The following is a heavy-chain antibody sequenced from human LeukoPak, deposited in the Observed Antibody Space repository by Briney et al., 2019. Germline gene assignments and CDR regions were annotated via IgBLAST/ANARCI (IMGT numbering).Heavy chain of an antibody. CDR1: GYSISSGYF. V-gene: IGHV4-38-2*02. CDR3: ARTLYSSGWCPFDY. Sequence: SETLSLTCTVSGYSISSGYFWGWVRQPPGKGLEWIGNIYHSGSTYYNPSLKSRVTISVDTFKNQFSLKLSSVTAADTAVYYCARTLYSSGWCPFDYWGQGALVTVSS. J-gene: IGHJ4*02. CDR2: IYHSGST. D-gene: IGHD6-19*01.